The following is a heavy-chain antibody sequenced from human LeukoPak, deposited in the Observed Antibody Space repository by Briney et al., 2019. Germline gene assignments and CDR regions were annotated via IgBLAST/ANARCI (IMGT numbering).Heavy chain of an antibody. D-gene: IGHD3-22*01. CDR3: TRRLYYYDSSGYYSDY. J-gene: IGHJ4*02. V-gene: IGHV5-51*01. CDR2: IYPGDSDT. CDR1: GYSFTSYW. Sequence: GESLKISCKGSGYSFTSYWIGWVRQLPGKGLEWMGIIYPGDSDTRYSPSFQGQVTISADKSISTVYLQWSSLKASDTAMYYCTRRLYYYDSSGYYSDYWGQGALVTVSS.